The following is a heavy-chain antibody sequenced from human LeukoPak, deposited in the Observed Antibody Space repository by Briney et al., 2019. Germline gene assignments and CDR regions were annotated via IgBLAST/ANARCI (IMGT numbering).Heavy chain of an antibody. CDR3: ARGGIAGHFDY. CDR1: GYTCTSYA. CDR2: ISAYNGNT. V-gene: IGHV1-18*04. D-gene: IGHD6-13*01. J-gene: IGHJ4*02. Sequence: SVKVSCKASGYTCTSYAISLVRQAPGQGLKWMGWISAYNGNTYYAQKFQGRVTMTTDTSSNTGYMELRSLSSDDTAVYYCARGGIAGHFDYWGQGTLVSVSS.